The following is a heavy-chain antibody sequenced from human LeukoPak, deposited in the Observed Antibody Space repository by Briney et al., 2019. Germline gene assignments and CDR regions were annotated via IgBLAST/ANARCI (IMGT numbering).Heavy chain of an antibody. J-gene: IGHJ4*02. D-gene: IGHD5-24*01. CDR3: ARDRGWLQFDY. CDR2: IKEDGSVK. Sequence: GGFLRLSCAASGFTFSSYWISWVRQAPGKGLEWVANIKEDGSVKYYLDSVKGRFTISRDNVKNSLYLQMNSLRAEDTAVYYCARDRGWLQFDYWGQGTLVTVS. CDR1: GFTFSSYW. V-gene: IGHV3-7*01.